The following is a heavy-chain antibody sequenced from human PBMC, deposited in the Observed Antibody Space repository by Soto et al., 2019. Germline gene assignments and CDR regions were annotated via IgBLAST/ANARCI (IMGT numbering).Heavy chain of an antibody. CDR3: ARQSVSGSTTAPGVYYYYGMDV. CDR1: GYSFTSYW. J-gene: IGHJ6*02. D-gene: IGHD2-2*01. Sequence: GESLKISCKGSGYSFTSYWISWARQMPGKGLEWMGRIDPSDSYTNYSPSFQGHVTISADKSISTAYLQWSSLKASDTAMYYCARQSVSGSTTAPGVYYYYGMDVWGQGTTVTVSS. CDR2: IDPSDSYT. V-gene: IGHV5-10-1*01.